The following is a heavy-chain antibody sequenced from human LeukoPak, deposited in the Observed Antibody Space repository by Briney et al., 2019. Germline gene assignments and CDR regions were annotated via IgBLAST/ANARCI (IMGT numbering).Heavy chain of an antibody. Sequence: PGGSLRLSCVASGVTFSSYLMHWVRQVPGKGLAWVSRINRDGRSTSYADSVKGRFTISRDNSKSTLFLQMNSLRAEDTAVYYCAAVSGSHFDDWGQGTLVTVSS. D-gene: IGHD6-19*01. CDR2: INRDGRST. J-gene: IGHJ4*02. CDR3: AAVSGSHFDD. CDR1: GVTFSSYL. V-gene: IGHV3-74*01.